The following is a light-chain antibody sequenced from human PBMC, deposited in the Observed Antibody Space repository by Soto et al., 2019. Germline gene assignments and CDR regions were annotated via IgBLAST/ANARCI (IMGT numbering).Light chain of an antibody. CDR2: AAS. CDR3: QQSYSTLWT. V-gene: IGKV1-39*01. Sequence: DIQMTQSPSSLSASVGDRVTITCRASQSISSYLNCYQQKPGKAPKLLIYAASSLQSGVPSRFSRSGSGTDFTHSISSLQPEDFGTYYCQQSYSTLWTFGQGTKVQIK. CDR1: QSISSY. J-gene: IGKJ1*01.